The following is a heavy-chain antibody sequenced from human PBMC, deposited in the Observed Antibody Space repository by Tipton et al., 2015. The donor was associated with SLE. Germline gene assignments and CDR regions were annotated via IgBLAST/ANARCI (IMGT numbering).Heavy chain of an antibody. D-gene: IGHD3-10*01. CDR2: MYTGGRT. J-gene: IGHJ3*01. CDR3: AGSLLALSLDAFEV. CDR1: GGSISSSSYY. V-gene: IGHV4-61*05. Sequence: GLGKPSETMSLTCAVSGGSISSSSYYWGWIRQTPGKGMEWIGYMYTGGRTDYNPSLTSRVAMSVDKSKKQVSLSLSSVTAADTAIYYCAGSLLALSLDAFEVWGQGAMVTVSA.